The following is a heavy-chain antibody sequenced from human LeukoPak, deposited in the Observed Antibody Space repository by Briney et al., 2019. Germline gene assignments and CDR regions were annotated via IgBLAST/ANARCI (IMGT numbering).Heavy chain of an antibody. J-gene: IGHJ5*02. CDR3: AKEGYSNGPDP. D-gene: IGHD5-12*01. CDR2: INPTNGFT. CDR1: GYTLTDHY. V-gene: IGHV1-2*02. Sequence: ASVKVSCKASGYTLTDHYMHWLRQTRGHGLEWMGWINPTNGFTVYGQAFQGRVTMTRDTSISTVYMELTNLRSDDTGVYYCAKEGYSNGPDPWGPGSLVTVSS.